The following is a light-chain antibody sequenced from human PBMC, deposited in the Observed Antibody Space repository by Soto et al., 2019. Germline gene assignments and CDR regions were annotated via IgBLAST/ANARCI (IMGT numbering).Light chain of an antibody. V-gene: IGKV3-11*01. J-gene: IGKJ1*01. CDR3: QQRTNWPPWT. CDR2: DAS. Sequence: EIVMTQSPATLSVSPGERATLSCRASQSVTTYLAWYQQKPGQAPRLLIYDASNRAAGIPARFSGSGSGTDCTLTISSLEPEDFSVYYCQQRTNWPPWTFGQGTKVEIK. CDR1: QSVTTY.